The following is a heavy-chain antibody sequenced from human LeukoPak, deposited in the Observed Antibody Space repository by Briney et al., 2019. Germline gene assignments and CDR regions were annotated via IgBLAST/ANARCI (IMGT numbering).Heavy chain of an antibody. CDR2: IVVGSGNT. J-gene: IGHJ4*02. D-gene: IGHD5-24*01. CDR3: AAREMAVSYYFGY. CDR1: GFTFTSSA. Sequence: ASVKVSCKASGFTFTSSAMQWVRQARGQRLEWIGWIVVGSGNTNYAQKFQERVTITRDMSTSTVYMELSSLRSEDTAVYYCAAREMAVSYYFGYWGQGTLVTVSS. V-gene: IGHV1-58*02.